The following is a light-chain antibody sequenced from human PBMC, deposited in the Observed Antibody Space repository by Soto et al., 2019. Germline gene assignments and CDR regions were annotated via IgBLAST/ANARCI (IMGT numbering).Light chain of an antibody. V-gene: IGLV2-14*01. J-gene: IGLJ3*02. CDR1: SSDVGGYNY. CDR2: EVS. Sequence: QSVLTQPASVSGSPGQSITISCTGTSSDVGGYNYVSWYQQHPGKAPKLMIYEVSNRPSGVSNRFFGSKSVNTASLTISGLQTEDEADYYCSSFTSINTWVFGGGTQLTVL. CDR3: SSFTSINTWV.